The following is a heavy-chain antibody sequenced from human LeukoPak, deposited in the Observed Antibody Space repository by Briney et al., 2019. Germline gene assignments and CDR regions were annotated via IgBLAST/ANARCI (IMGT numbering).Heavy chain of an antibody. J-gene: IGHJ5*02. CDR3: ARDFYGSGSYYSFDP. CDR2: INAYNGNT. CDR1: GYTFTSYG. V-gene: IGHV1-18*01. Sequence: GASVKVSCKASGYTFTSYGINWVRQAPGQGLGWMGWINAYNGNTNYAQKLQGRVTMTTDTSTSTAYMELRSLRSDDTAIYYCARDFYGSGSYYSFDPWGQGTLVTVSS. D-gene: IGHD3-10*01.